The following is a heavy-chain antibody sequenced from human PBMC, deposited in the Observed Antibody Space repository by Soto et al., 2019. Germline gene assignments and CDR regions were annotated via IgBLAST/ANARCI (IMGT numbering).Heavy chain of an antibody. Sequence: SETLSLTCTVSGGSISSSSYYWGWIRQPPGKGLEWIGSIYYSGSTYYNPSLKSRVTISVDTSKNQFSLKLSSVTAADTAVYYCARSADLLRYFDPGGQLWGQGTLVTVSS. CDR2: IYYSGST. J-gene: IGHJ1*01. D-gene: IGHD3-9*01. CDR3: ARSADLLRYFDPGGQL. CDR1: GGSISSSSYY. V-gene: IGHV4-39*01.